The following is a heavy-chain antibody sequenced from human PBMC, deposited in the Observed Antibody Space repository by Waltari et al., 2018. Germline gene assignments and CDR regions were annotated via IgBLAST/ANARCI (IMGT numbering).Heavy chain of an antibody. Sequence: QVQLQESGPGLVKPSETLSLTCTVSGGSISSYYWSWIRQPAGKGLEWIGRIYTSGSTNYKPSLKSRVTISVDKSKNQFSLKLSSVTAADTAVYYCAREGNTIFGVVIPNWFDPWGQGTLVTVSS. CDR2: IYTSGST. V-gene: IGHV4-4*07. CDR3: AREGNTIFGVVIPNWFDP. D-gene: IGHD3-3*01. J-gene: IGHJ5*02. CDR1: GGSISSYY.